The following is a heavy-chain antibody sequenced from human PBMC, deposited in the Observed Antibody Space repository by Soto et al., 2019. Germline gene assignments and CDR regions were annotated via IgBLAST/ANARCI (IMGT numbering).Heavy chain of an antibody. CDR3: ARDQGSYVLSRANAY. CDR2: IWYDGSNK. D-gene: IGHD1-26*01. CDR1: GFTFSSYG. J-gene: IGHJ4*02. Sequence: GGSLRLSCAASGFTFSSYGMHWVRQAPGKGLEWVAVIWYDGSNKYYADSVKGRFTISRDNSKNTLYLQMNSLRAEDTAVYYCARDQGSYVLSRANAYWGQGTLVTVYS. V-gene: IGHV3-33*01.